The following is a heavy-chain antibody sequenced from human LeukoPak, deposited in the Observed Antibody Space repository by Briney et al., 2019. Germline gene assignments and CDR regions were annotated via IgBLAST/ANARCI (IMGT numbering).Heavy chain of an antibody. CDR3: ARVPGRDGYPRAFDT. CDR1: GGTFSSYA. J-gene: IGHJ3*02. D-gene: IGHD5-24*01. Sequence: SVKVSCKASGGTFSSYAISWVRQAPGQGLEWMGRIIPILGIANYAQKFQGRVTITADKSTSTAYMELSSLRSEDTAVYYCARVPGRDGYPRAFDTWGQGTMVTVSS. CDR2: IIPILGIA. V-gene: IGHV1-69*04.